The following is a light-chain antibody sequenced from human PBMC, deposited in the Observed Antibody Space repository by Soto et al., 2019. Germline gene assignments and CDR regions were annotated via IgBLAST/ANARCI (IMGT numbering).Light chain of an antibody. J-gene: IGKJ1*01. CDR3: VQALQRPHWR. V-gene: IGKV2-28*01. Sequence: IVVTQSPLTLPVTPGETPSISCRSSQSLLHSNGYNYLDWYLQKPGQSPQLLIYLGSNRASGVPNRFSGSGSVAHVRVEGRTVEAEDVGVYYCVQALQRPHWRLGHG. CDR1: QSLLHSNGYNY. CDR2: LGS.